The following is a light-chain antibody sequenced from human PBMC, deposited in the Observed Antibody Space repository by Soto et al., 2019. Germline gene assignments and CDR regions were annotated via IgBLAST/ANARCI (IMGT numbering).Light chain of an antibody. Sequence: QSVLTQLPSASGSPGQSVTISCPGTSSDVGGYNYVSWYQQHPGKAPKLMIYEVSKRPSGVPDRFSGSKSGNTASLTVSGLQAKDEADYYCSSYAGSNNYVFGTGTKVNVL. CDR1: SSDVGGYNY. J-gene: IGLJ1*01. V-gene: IGLV2-8*01. CDR3: SSYAGSNNYV. CDR2: EVS.